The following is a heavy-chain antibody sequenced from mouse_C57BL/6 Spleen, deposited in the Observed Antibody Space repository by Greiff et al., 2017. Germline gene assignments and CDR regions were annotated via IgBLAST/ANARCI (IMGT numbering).Heavy chain of an antibody. J-gene: IGHJ1*03. CDR1: GYTFTSYW. CDR3: ARGSVYGSSPYWYCDV. Sequence: QVQLQQPGAELVKPGASVKLSCKASGYTFTSYWMQWVKQRPGQGLEWIGEIDLSDSYTNYNQKFKGKATLTVDTSSSTAYMQLSSLTSEDSAVYYCARGSVYGSSPYWYCDVWGTGTTVTVSS. V-gene: IGHV1-50*01. CDR2: IDLSDSYT. D-gene: IGHD1-1*01.